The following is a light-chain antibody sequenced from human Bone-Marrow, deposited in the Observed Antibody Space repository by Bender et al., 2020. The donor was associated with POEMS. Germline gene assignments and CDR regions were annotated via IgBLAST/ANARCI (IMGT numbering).Light chain of an antibody. V-gene: IGLV2-14*02. J-gene: IGLJ2*01. CDR1: SSDVGTYNL. CDR2: NSD. CDR3: VAWDDTLNGWV. Sequence: QSALTQPASVSGSPGQSITISCTGTSSDVGTYNLVSWYQQHPGGAPKLIIYNSDQRPSGVPDRFSGSMSGTSASLAISGLHSEDEADYYCVAWDDTLNGWVFGGGTKLTVL.